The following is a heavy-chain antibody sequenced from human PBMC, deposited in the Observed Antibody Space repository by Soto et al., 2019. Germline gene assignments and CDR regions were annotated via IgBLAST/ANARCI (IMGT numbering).Heavy chain of an antibody. CDR3: ARDAKWLRPFDY. CDR1: GGTFSSYT. D-gene: IGHD5-12*01. V-gene: IGHV1-69*04. J-gene: IGHJ4*02. Sequence: SVKVSCKASGGTFSSYTISWVRQAPGQGLEWMGRIIPILGIANYAQKFQGRVTITADKSTSTAYMELSSLRSEDTAVYYCARDAKWLRPFDYWGQGTLVTVSS. CDR2: IIPILGIA.